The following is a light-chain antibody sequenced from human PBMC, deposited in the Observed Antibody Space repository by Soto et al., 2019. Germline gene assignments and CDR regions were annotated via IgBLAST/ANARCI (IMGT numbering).Light chain of an antibody. CDR2: ANT. Sequence: QSVLTLPPSVSGAPGQRVTISCIGSSSNIGAGYDVHWYQQLPGTAPKLLIYANTNRPSGVPDRLSGSKSDTSASLAITGLQAEDEADYYCQSYDNRLSAWVFGGGTKLTVL. V-gene: IGLV1-40*01. CDR1: SSNIGAGYD. J-gene: IGLJ3*02. CDR3: QSYDNRLSAWV.